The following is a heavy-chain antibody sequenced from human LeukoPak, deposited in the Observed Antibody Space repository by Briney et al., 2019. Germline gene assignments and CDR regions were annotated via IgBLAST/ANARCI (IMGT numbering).Heavy chain of an antibody. V-gene: IGHV3-23*01. CDR2: VSGSGGSP. J-gene: IGHJ4*02. Sequence: GGSLRLSCAASGFTFSSYAMNWVRQAPGRGLEWVSGVSGSGGSPYYADSVKGRFTISRDNSKNTLYLQMNSLRAEDTAVYYCAKARQEYYFDYWGQGTPVTVSS. CDR3: AKARQEYYFDY. CDR1: GFTFSSYA.